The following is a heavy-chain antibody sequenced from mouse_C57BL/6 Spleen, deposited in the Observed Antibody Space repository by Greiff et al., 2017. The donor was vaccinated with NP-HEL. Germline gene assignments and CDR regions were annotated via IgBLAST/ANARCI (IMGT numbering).Heavy chain of an antibody. D-gene: IGHD1-1*01. J-gene: IGHJ4*01. CDR2: IYPGDGDT. V-gene: IGHV1-80*01. Sequence: QVQLKQSGAELVKPGASVKISCKASGYAFSSYWMNWVKQRPGKGLEWIGQIYPGDGDTNYNGKFKGKATLTADKSSSTAYMQLSSLTSEDSAVYFCARWFTTVVARAMDYWGQGTSVTVSS. CDR1: GYAFSSYW. CDR3: ARWFTTVVARAMDY.